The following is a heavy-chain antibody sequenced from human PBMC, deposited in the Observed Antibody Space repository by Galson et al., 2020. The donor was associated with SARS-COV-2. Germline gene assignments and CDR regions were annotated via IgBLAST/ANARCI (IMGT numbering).Heavy chain of an antibody. CDR2: ISGGGDTT. J-gene: IGHJ4*02. D-gene: IGHD1-26*01. CDR1: GFIFSHYG. V-gene: IGHV3-23*01. Sequence: GGSLRLSCAASGFIFSHYGMNWVRQGPGKGLEWVLGISGGGDTTYYADSVKGRFTVSRDNSKNTLNLEMNSLRAEDTAVYYCAGLGENIYWGQGTLVTVSS. CDR3: AGLGENIY.